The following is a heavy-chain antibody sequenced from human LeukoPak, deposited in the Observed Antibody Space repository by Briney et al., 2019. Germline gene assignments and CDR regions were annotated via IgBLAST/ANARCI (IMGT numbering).Heavy chain of an antibody. Sequence: SVKVSCKASGGTFSSYAISWVRQAPGQGLEWMGGIIPILGTANYAQKFQGRVTITADKSTSTAYMELSSLRSEDTAVYYCATAPYSSSWYTLHYYMDVWGKGTTVTVSS. J-gene: IGHJ6*03. CDR2: IIPILGTA. CDR1: GGTFSSYA. V-gene: IGHV1-69*06. D-gene: IGHD6-13*01. CDR3: ATAPYSSSWYTLHYYMDV.